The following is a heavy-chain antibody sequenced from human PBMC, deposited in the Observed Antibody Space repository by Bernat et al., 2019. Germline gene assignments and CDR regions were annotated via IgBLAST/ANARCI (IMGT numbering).Heavy chain of an antibody. V-gene: IGHV3-74*01. D-gene: IGHD5-18*01. CDR2: ISSDRSTT. CDR1: AFTFSNYW. Sequence: EVQLVESGGGFVQPGGSLRLSCAASAFTFSNYWMHWVRQAPGKGLVWVSRISSDRSTTSYADSVKGRFTISRDNDKNTPLLQMNRRSAEDTAEYLCAREGSDTRYNWFDPWGEGTLVAVSS. CDR3: AREGSDTRYNWFDP. J-gene: IGHJ5*02.